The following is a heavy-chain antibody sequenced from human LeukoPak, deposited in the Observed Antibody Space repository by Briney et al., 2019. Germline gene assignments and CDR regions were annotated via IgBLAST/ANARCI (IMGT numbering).Heavy chain of an antibody. J-gene: IGHJ5*02. Sequence: PSETLSLTCTVSGGSISSGGYYWSWIRQPPGKGLEWIGYIYHSGSTYYNPSLKSRVTISVDRSKNQFSLKLSSVTAADTAVYYCARGRELSGFDPWGRGTLVTVSS. CDR3: ARGRELSGFDP. D-gene: IGHD1-26*01. CDR2: IYHSGST. CDR1: GGSISSGGYY. V-gene: IGHV4-30-2*01.